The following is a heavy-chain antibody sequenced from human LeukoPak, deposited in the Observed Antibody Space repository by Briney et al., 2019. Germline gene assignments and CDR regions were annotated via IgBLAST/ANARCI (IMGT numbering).Heavy chain of an antibody. CDR3: AKEEGRLTGSLFRY. CDR1: GFTFSSYG. Sequence: GGSLRLSCAASGFTFSSYGMHWVRQAPGKGLEWVAVISYDGSNKYYADSVKGRFTISRGNSKNTLYLQMNSLRAEDTAVYYCAKEEGRLTGSLFRYWGQGTLVTVSS. CDR2: ISYDGSNK. D-gene: IGHD3-9*01. V-gene: IGHV3-30*18. J-gene: IGHJ4*02.